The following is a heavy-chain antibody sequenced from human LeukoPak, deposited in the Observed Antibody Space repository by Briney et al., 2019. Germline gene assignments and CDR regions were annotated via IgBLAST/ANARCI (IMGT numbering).Heavy chain of an antibody. V-gene: IGHV3-23*01. CDR3: ATYDSNSRPRVFDW. CDR2: ISDNSGST. D-gene: IGHD4-23*01. Sequence: GGSLRLSCAASGFTFSSYTMSWVRQAPGKRLEWVSTISDNSGSTFYTDSGKGQVTVSRDNSKNTLYLEMNSLRAEDRGVYYCATYDSNSRPRVFDWWGQGTLATVSS. CDR1: GFTFSSYT. J-gene: IGHJ4*02.